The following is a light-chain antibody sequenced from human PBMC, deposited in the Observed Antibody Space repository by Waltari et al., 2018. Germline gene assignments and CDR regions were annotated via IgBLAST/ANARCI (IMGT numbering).Light chain of an antibody. Sequence: DIVMTQSPDSLAVSLGERAPINFTSSQSVLYSSNNKNYLAWYQQRPGQPPKLVISWASTRESGVPDRFSGSGSGTDFSLTISSLQAEDVAVYYCQQYYSSRTFGQGTKVEIK. CDR1: QSVLYSSNNKNY. CDR3: QQYYSSRT. J-gene: IGKJ1*01. V-gene: IGKV4-1*01. CDR2: WAS.